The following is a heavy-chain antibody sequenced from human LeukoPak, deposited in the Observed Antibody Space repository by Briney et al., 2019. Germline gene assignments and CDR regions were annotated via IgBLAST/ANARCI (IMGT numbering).Heavy chain of an antibody. J-gene: IGHJ3*02. CDR3: ANVGDNYAFDI. CDR1: GFTFNRNA. V-gene: IGHV3-30*02. Sequence: GGSLRLSCAASGFTFNRNAMRWVRQAPGKGLEWVAFINSDGTYKFYADSVKGRFTISRDNSKNTLYLQMNSLRTEDTAVYYCANVGDNYAFDIWGQGTMVTVSS. CDR2: INSDGTYK. D-gene: IGHD1-26*01.